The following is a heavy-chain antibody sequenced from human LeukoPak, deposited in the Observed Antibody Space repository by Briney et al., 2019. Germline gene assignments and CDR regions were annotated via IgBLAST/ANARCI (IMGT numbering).Heavy chain of an antibody. D-gene: IGHD3-16*01. J-gene: IGHJ4*02. CDR1: GGSISGYY. CDR2: TYYSGST. Sequence: PSETLSLTCSVSGGSISGYYWSWIRQPPGKGLEWIGYTYYSGSTNYNPSLKSRVTMSVDTSKDQFSLKLSSVTAADTAVYYCARYGLAYTYDFWGQGTLVTVSP. V-gene: IGHV4-59*01. CDR3: ARYGLAYTYDF.